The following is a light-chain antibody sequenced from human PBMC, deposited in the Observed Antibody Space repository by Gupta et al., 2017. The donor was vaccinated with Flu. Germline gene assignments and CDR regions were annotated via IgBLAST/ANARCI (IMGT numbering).Light chain of an antibody. Sequence: LVMTQSPATLSVSPGERATLSCRASQNVNSNLAWYQQKPGQDPRLLIYGASNRATSIPARFSGSGSGTDFTLTISSLQSEDFAVYYCQQYDRSSPATFGQGTKVEIK. CDR3: QQYDRSSPAT. V-gene: IGKV3-15*01. CDR1: QNVNSN. CDR2: GAS. J-gene: IGKJ1*01.